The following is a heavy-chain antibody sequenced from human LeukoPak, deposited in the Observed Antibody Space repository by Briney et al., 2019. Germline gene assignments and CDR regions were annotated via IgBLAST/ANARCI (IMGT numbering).Heavy chain of an antibody. CDR1: GFTLSSYW. Sequence: GGSLRLSCGASGFTLSSYWMHWVRQVPGKGLVWVSRINPDGSTTTYADSVKGRFTISRDNAKNTLYLQMNSLRAEDTAVYYCARVRVGAYDFEYWGQGTLVTVSS. CDR3: ARVRVGAYDFEY. D-gene: IGHD3-10*01. J-gene: IGHJ4*02. CDR2: INPDGSTT. V-gene: IGHV3-74*01.